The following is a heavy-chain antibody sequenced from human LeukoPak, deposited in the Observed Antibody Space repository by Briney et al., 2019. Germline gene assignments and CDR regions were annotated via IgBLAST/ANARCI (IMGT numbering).Heavy chain of an antibody. CDR1: GGSIGSSTSY. D-gene: IGHD4-17*01. J-gene: IGHJ5*02. CDR2: IYYSGST. Sequence: SETLSLTCTVSGGSIGSSTSYWGWIRQPPGKGLEWIGSIYYSGSTYYNPSLKSRVTISVDTSKNQFSLKLSSVTAADTAVYYCARADGDYENWFDPWGQGTLVTVSS. V-gene: IGHV4-39*07. CDR3: ARADGDYENWFDP.